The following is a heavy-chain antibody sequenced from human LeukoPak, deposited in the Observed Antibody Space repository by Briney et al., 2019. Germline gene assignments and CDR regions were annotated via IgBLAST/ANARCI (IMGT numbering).Heavy chain of an antibody. D-gene: IGHD2-15*01. Sequence: GGSLRLSCAASGFTFSSYGMHWVRQAPGKGLEWVSGISGSGGSTYYADSVKGRFTISRDNSKNTLYLQMNSLRAEDTAVYYCAKGCNGGSCYVRFDYWGQGTLVTVSS. J-gene: IGHJ4*02. V-gene: IGHV3-23*01. CDR1: GFTFSSYG. CDR3: AKGCNGGSCYVRFDY. CDR2: ISGSGGST.